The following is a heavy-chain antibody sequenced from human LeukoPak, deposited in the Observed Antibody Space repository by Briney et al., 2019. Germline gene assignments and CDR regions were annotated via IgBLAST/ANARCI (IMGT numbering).Heavy chain of an antibody. D-gene: IGHD3-10*01. Sequence: PGGSLRLSCTGSGVTFEDYYLSWIRQAPGKGLEWISYVSSTGGDKFYADSVKGRFTISRDNAWNSVYMEMNDLIDEDTAFYYCARGENGSFDRWGQGTLVIVSS. CDR2: VSSTGGDK. J-gene: IGHJ4*02. V-gene: IGHV3-11*01. CDR1: GVTFEDYY. CDR3: ARGENGSFDR.